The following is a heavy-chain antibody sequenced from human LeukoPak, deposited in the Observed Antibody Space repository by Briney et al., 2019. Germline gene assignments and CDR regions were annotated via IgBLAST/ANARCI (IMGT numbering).Heavy chain of an antibody. CDR2: INCNGGST. J-gene: IGHJ4*02. CDR3: ARIGLEVVMYYFDY. CDR1: GSTFDDYG. V-gene: IGHV3-20*04. D-gene: IGHD1-1*01. Sequence: GGSLRLSCAAAGSTFDDYGMSWVRQAPGKGLEWVSGINCNGGSTGYADSVKGRFTISRDNAKNSLYLQMNSLRAEDTALYYCARIGLEVVMYYFDYWGQGTLVTVSS.